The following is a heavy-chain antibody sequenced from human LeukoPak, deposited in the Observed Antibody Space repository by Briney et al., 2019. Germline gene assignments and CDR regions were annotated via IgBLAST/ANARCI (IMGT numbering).Heavy chain of an antibody. D-gene: IGHD3-22*01. CDR1: GFTFSSYA. CDR3: ARNRQWLLADY. J-gene: IGHJ4*02. Sequence: GGSLRLSCAASGFTFSSYAMHWVRQAPGKGLEWVAVISYDGSNKYYADSVKGLFTISRDNSKNTLYLQMNSLRAEDTAVYFCARNRQWLLADYWGQGTVVTVSS. CDR2: ISYDGSNK. V-gene: IGHV3-30-3*01.